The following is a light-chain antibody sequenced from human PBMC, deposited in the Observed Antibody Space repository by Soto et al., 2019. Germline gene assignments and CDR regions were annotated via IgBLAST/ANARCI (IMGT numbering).Light chain of an antibody. CDR1: QSVSSSF. CDR2: GAS. V-gene: IGKV3-20*01. J-gene: IGKJ1*01. CDR3: QQYDSSPST. Sequence: ESVLTQSPGTLSLSPGERATLSCRASQSVSSSFLAWYQLKPGQAPRLLIYGASSRATGIPDRFSGSGSGTEFTLTSSRLEPEDSEVYYCQQYDSSPSTFGQGTKVEIK.